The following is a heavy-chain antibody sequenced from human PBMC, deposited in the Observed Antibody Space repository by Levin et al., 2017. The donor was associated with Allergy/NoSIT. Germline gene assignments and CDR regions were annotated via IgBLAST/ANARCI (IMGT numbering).Heavy chain of an antibody. CDR2: IYYSGST. V-gene: IGHV4-61*01. D-gene: IGHD3-22*01. J-gene: IGHJ3*02. CDR1: GGSVSSGSYY. Sequence: SETLSLTCTVSGGSVSSGSYYWSWIRQPPGKGLEWIGYIYYSGSTNYNPSLKSRVTISVDTSKNQFSLKLSSVTAADTAVYYCARDTGSGYYYVDAFDIWGQGTMVTVSS. CDR3: ARDTGSGYYYVDAFDI.